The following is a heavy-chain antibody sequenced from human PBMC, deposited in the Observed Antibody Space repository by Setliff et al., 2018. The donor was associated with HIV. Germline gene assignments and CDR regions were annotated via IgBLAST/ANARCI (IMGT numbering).Heavy chain of an antibody. CDR1: GYKFTGYW. CDR3: ARHKNGAYSLDS. V-gene: IGHV5-10-1*01. J-gene: IGHJ4*02. Sequence: PGECLKISCKASGYKFTGYWINWVRQMPGKGLEWMGRIDPSDSYVDYSPSFQGHVTISIDKSVGSAHLQWSSLKASDTAMYYCARHKNGAYSLDSWGQGTLVTVS. D-gene: IGHD4-17*01. CDR2: IDPSDSYV.